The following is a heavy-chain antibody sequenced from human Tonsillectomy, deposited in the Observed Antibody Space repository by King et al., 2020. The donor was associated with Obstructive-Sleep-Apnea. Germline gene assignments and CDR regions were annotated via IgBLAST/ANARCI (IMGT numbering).Heavy chain of an antibody. J-gene: IGHJ4*02. CDR1: GGSISSGGYY. CDR2: IYYSGST. V-gene: IGHV4-31*03. Sequence: VQLQESGPGLVKPSQTLSLTCTVSGGSISSGGYYWSWIRQHPGKGLEWIGYIYYSGSTYYNPSLKSRVTISVDTSKNQFSLKLSSVTAADTAVYYCARSGDYDSSGYYCPFDYWGQGTLVTVSS. CDR3: ARSGDYDSSGYYCPFDY. D-gene: IGHD3-22*01.